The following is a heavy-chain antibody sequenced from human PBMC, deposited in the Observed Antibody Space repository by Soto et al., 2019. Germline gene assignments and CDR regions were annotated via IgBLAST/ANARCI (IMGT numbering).Heavy chain of an antibody. V-gene: IGHV4-59*01. CDR3: ARSGYYGSGSYYRLSYYYYGMDV. CDR2: IYYSGST. Sequence: WETLSLPCTVSGGSISSYYWSWIRQPPGKGLEWIGYIYYSGSTNYNPSLKSRVTISVDTSKNQFSLKLSSVTAADTAVYYCARSGYYGSGSYYRLSYYYYGMDVWGQGTTVPVSS. J-gene: IGHJ6*02. CDR1: GGSISSYY. D-gene: IGHD3-10*01.